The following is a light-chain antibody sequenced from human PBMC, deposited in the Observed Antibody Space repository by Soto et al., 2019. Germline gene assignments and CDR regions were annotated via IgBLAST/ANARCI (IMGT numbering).Light chain of an antibody. CDR1: QSVLYSSNNKNY. J-gene: IGKJ5*01. CDR2: WAS. CDR3: QQYYSTPIN. V-gene: IGKV4-1*01. Sequence: DIVMPQSPDSLAVSRGERATINCKSSQSVLYSSNNKNYLAWYQQKSGQPPKLIIFWASTRESGVPDRFSGSGSATDFTLTISSLQAEDVAVYYCQQYYSTPINFGQGTRLEIK.